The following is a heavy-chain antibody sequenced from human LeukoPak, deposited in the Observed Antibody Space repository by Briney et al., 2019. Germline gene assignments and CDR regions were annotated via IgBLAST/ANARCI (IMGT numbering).Heavy chain of an antibody. J-gene: IGHJ4*02. CDR1: GFTFSSYS. V-gene: IGHV3-21*01. D-gene: IGHD3-22*01. Sequence: GGSLRLSCAASGFTFSSYSMNWVRQAPGKGLEWVSSISSSSSYIYYADSVKGRFTISRDNAKNSLYLQMNSLRAEDTAVYYCARNDDGYYYDSKGYFDYWGQGTLVTVSS. CDR3: ARNDDGYYYDSKGYFDY. CDR2: ISSSSSYI.